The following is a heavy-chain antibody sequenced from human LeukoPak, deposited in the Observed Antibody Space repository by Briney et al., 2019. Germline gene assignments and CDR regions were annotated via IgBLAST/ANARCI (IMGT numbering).Heavy chain of an antibody. CDR1: GYTFTSYY. CDR3: ARRTGDPAYSSGWYEYYYYYYMDV. CDR2: ISAYNGNT. Sequence: GASVKVSCKASGYTFTSYYMHWVRQAPGQGLEWMGWISAYNGNTNYAQKLQGRVTMTTDTSTSTAYMELRSLRSDDTAVYYCARRTGDPAYSSGWYEYYYYYYMDVWGKGTTVTISS. D-gene: IGHD6-19*01. J-gene: IGHJ6*03. V-gene: IGHV1-18*04.